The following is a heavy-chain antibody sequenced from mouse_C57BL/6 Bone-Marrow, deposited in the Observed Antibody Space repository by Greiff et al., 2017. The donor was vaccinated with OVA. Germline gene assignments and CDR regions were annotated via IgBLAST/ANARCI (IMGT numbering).Heavy chain of an antibody. V-gene: IGHV3-6*01. CDR1: GYSITSGYY. J-gene: IGHJ3*01. CDR3: ARDHGAY. Sequence: DVQLQESGPGLVKPSQSLSLTCSVTGYSITSGYYWNWIRQFPGNKLEWMGYISYDGSNNYNPSLKNRISITRDTSKNQFFLKLNSVTTEDTATYYCARDHGAYWGQGTLVTVSA. CDR2: ISYDGSN.